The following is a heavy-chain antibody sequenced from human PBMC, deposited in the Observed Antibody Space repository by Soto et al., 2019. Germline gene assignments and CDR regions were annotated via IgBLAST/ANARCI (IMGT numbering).Heavy chain of an antibody. V-gene: IGHV3-73*01. CDR3: SRQASDFWSGKPQYYMDV. CDR2: IRSKPNNYAT. CDR1: GFTFSGSS. Sequence: GGSLRLSCAASGFTFSGSSMHWVRQASGKGLEWVGRIRSKPNNYATAYGASVKGRFTISRDDSKNTAYLQMNSLNTEDTAVYYCSRQASDFWSGKPQYYMDVWGKGTTVTVSS. J-gene: IGHJ6*03. D-gene: IGHD3-3*01.